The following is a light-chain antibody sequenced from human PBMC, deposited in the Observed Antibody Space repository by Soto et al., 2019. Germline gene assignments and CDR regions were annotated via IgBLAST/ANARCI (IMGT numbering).Light chain of an antibody. CDR1: SSDVGGYNY. V-gene: IGLV2-14*01. Sequence: QSALTQPASVSGSPGQSITISCTGISSDVGGYNYVSWYQQHPGKAPKLMIYDVSHRPSGVSNRFSGSKSGNTASLTISGLQAEDEADYYCSSYTSSNTLVFGGGTKVTVL. J-gene: IGLJ2*01. CDR2: DVS. CDR3: SSYTSSNTLV.